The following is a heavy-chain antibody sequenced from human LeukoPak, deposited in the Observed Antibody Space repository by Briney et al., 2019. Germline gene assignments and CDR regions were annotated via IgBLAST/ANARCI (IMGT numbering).Heavy chain of an antibody. D-gene: IGHD3-16*01. CDR2: IYYSGST. J-gene: IGHJ4*02. V-gene: IGHV4-31*03. CDR3: ARVNMITFDY. CDR1: GGSISSGGYY. Sequence: SETLSLTCTVSGGSISSGGYYWSWIRQHPGEGLEWIGYIYYSGSTYYNPSLKSRVTISVDTSKNQFSLKLSSVTAADTAVYYCARVNMITFDYWGQGTLVTVSS.